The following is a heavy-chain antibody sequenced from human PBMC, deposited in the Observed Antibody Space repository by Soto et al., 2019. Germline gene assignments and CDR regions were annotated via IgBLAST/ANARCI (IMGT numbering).Heavy chain of an antibody. J-gene: IGHJ5*02. CDR1: GFTFSHYG. D-gene: IGHD5-18*01. CDR2: IFYDGSRK. CDR3: VREESDNYGNWFDL. Sequence: QVQLVESGGGVVQPGRSLKLSCAASGFTFSHYGMHWVRQAPGRGLEWVAVIFYDGSRKEYAASLKGRFSISRDNSKNAHYLTMHSLRVEVTAMYYRVREESDNYGNWFDLWGQGTLVTVSA. V-gene: IGHV3-33*01.